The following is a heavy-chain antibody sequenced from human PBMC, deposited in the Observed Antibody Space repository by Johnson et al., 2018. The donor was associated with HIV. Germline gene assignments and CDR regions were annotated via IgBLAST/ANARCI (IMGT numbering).Heavy chain of an antibody. CDR3: ARDDTEADGAFDI. V-gene: IGHV3-13*01. CDR1: GFTFSSYD. D-gene: IGHD2-2*02. J-gene: IGHJ3*02. CDR2: IGTAGDT. Sequence: VQLVESGGGLVQPGGSLRLSCAASGFTFSSYDMHWVRQTTGKGLESVSGIGTAGDTYYPGSVKGRFTISRENAKNSLYLQMNSLRAEDTAVYYCARDDTEADGAFDIWGQGTMVTVSS.